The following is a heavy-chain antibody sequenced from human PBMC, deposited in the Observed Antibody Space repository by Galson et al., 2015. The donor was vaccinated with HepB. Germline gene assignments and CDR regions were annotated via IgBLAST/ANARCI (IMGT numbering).Heavy chain of an antibody. CDR2: ISYDGSNK. Sequence: SLRLSCAASGFTFSNYAMHWVRQAPGKGLEWVAIISYDGSNKYYADSVKGRFTISRDNSKNTLYLQMNSLRAEDTAVYYCARDRGYCSSTTCLKNHFDYWGLGTLVTVSS. CDR3: ARDRGYCSSTTCLKNHFDY. J-gene: IGHJ4*02. CDR1: GFTFSNYA. D-gene: IGHD2-2*01. V-gene: IGHV3-30-3*01.